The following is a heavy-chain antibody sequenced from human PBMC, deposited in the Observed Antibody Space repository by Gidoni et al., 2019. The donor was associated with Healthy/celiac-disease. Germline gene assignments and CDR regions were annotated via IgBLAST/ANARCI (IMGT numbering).Heavy chain of an antibody. CDR3: ARELYYYDSRPGAFDI. J-gene: IGHJ3*02. D-gene: IGHD3-22*01. CDR2: INPSGGST. V-gene: IGHV1-46*03. CDR1: GYTFTSYY. Sequence: QVQLVQSGAEVKKPGASVKVYCKASGYTFTSYYMHWVRQAPGQGLEWMGIINPSGGSTSYAQKFQGRVTMTRDTSTSTVYMELSSLRSEDTAVYYCARELYYYDSRPGAFDIWGQGTMVTVSS.